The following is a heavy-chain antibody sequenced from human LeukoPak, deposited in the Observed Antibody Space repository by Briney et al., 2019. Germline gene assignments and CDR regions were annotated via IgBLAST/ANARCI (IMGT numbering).Heavy chain of an antibody. CDR3: ARVGRLQYGDYVAFDY. CDR2: ISWNNGSI. J-gene: IGHJ4*02. CDR1: GFTLEDYA. D-gene: IGHD4-17*01. Sequence: GGSLRLSCAASGFTLEDYAMHWVRQAPGPGLEWVSGISWNNGSIAYADSVKGRFTISRENAKNSLYLQMNSLRAEDTAVDYGARVGRLQYGDYVAFDYWGQGALVTVSS. V-gene: IGHV3-9*01.